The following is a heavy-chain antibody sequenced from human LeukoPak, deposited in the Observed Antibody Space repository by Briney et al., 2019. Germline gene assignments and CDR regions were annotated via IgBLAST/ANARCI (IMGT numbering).Heavy chain of an antibody. J-gene: IGHJ4*02. D-gene: IGHD6-19*01. CDR3: TSSSSD. CDR2: IKSKTDGGTT. CDR1: RFIFTNAW. V-gene: IGHV3-15*01. Sequence: PGGSLRLSCASSRFIFTNAWMNWVRQAPGKGLEWVGRIKSKTDGGTTDYAAPVKGRFTVSRDDSKKMLYLQMNSLKTEDTGVYYCTSSSSDWGQGTLVTVSP.